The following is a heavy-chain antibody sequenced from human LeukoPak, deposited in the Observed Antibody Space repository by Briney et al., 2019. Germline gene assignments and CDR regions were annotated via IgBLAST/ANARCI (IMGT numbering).Heavy chain of an antibody. CDR2: ISSSGNNA. Sequence: GRSLRLSCAVSGCTFRDAAMTWVRQAPGKGLEWVSLISSSGNNAYYADSVKGRFTISRDNSKNTLSLQMNSLRVEDTAIYYCAKDIQLSTWGLGTMVTVSS. V-gene: IGHV3-23*01. CDR1: GCTFRDAA. CDR3: AKDIQLST. D-gene: IGHD5-24*01. J-gene: IGHJ3*01.